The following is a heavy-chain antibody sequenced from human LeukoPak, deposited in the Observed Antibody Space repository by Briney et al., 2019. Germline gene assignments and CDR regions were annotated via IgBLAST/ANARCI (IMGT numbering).Heavy chain of an antibody. CDR1: GYTFTSYG. CDR2: INPNSGGT. J-gene: IGHJ4*02. Sequence: ASVKVSCKASGYTFTSYGISWVRQAPGQGLEWMGWINPNSGGTNYAQKFQGRVTMTRDTSISTAYMELSRLRSDDTAVYYCAREIYGGNPERFDYWGQGTLVTVSS. CDR3: AREIYGGNPERFDY. V-gene: IGHV1-2*02. D-gene: IGHD4-23*01.